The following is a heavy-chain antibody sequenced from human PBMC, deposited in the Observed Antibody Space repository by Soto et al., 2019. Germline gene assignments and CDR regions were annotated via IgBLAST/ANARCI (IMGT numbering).Heavy chain of an antibody. CDR2: TSYDGNNK. Sequence: QVQLVESGGGVVQPGTSLRLSCAASGFRFKSFVMPWVRQAPGKGLEWVAFTSYDGNNKDYGDSVKGRFTVSRDNSQNTLHLHTDFLRPEETALYYGARWGTSGGFDLWGQGTLVSVSS. CDR1: GFRFKSFV. D-gene: IGHD3-16*01. V-gene: IGHV3-30*19. CDR3: ARWGTSGGFDL. J-gene: IGHJ5*02.